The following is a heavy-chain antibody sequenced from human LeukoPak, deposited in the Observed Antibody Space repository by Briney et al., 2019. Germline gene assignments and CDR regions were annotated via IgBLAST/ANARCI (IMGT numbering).Heavy chain of an antibody. CDR1: GYTFTSYG. V-gene: IGHV1-18*01. J-gene: IGHJ1*01. Sequence: ASVKVSCKASGYTFTSYGISWERQAPGQGLEWMGWISAYNGNTNYAQKLQGRVTMPTDTSTSTAYMGLRSLRSDDTAVYYCSXDRXYXXXXXXXXXWGXXXLXTVSS. CDR3: SXDRXYXXXXXXXXX. CDR2: ISAYNGNT.